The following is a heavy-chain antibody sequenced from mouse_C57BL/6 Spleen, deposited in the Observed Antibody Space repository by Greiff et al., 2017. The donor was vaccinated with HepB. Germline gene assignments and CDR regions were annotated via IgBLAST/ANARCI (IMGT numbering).Heavy chain of an antibody. Sequence: QVQLKESGAELVRPGASVTLSCKASGYTFTDYEMHWVKQTPVHGLEWIGAIDPETGGTAYNQKFKGKAILTADKSSSTAYMELRSLTSEDSAVYYCTRGGGIGWLHFDYWGQGTTLTVSS. J-gene: IGHJ2*01. CDR1: GYTFTDYE. CDR3: TRGGGIGWLHFDY. V-gene: IGHV1-15*01. CDR2: IDPETGGT. D-gene: IGHD2-3*01.